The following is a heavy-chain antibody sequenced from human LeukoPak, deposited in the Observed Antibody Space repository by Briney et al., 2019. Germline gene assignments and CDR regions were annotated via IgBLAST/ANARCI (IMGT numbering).Heavy chain of an antibody. CDR1: GFIFSAYI. CDR3: TREGGEGDYTAFDL. D-gene: IGHD3-3*01. CDR2: IRKKNAGYTT. Sequence: PGGSLRLSCAASGFIFSAYIMDWVRQAPGKGLEGVGRIRKKNAGYTTEYAASVKGRFVVSRDDSKDSVFLQMNSLETEDTAVYYCTREGGEGDYTAFDLWGQGTMVTVSS. V-gene: IGHV3-72*01. J-gene: IGHJ3*01.